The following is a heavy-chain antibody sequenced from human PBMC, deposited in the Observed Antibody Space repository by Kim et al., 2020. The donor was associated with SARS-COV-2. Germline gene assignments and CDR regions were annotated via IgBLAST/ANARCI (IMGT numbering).Heavy chain of an antibody. J-gene: IGHJ4*02. CDR1: GFTFSSYG. V-gene: IGHV3-33*01. CDR2: IWYDGSNK. Sequence: GGSLRLSCAASGFTFSSYGMHWVRQAPGKGLEWVAVIWYDGSNKYYADSVKGRFTISRDNSKNTLYLQMNSLRAEDTAVYYCARGLKVAAGFDYWGQGTLVTVSS. D-gene: IGHD6-19*01. CDR3: ARGLKVAAGFDY.